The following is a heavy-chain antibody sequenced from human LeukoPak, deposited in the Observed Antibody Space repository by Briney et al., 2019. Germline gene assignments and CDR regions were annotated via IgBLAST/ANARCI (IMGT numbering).Heavy chain of an antibody. CDR3: ARVKTAMVDDAFDI. Sequence: TGGSLRLSCAASGFTVSSNYMSWVRQAPGKGLEWVSVIYSGGSTYYADSVKGRFTISRDNSKNTLYLQMNSLRAEDTAVYYCARVKTAMVDDAFDIRGQGTMVTVSS. V-gene: IGHV3-53*01. CDR1: GFTVSSNY. D-gene: IGHD5-18*01. CDR2: IYSGGST. J-gene: IGHJ3*02.